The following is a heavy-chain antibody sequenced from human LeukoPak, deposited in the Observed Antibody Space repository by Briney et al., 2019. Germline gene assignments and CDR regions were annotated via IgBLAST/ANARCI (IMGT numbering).Heavy chain of an antibody. V-gene: IGHV3-74*01. J-gene: IGHJ4*01. D-gene: IGHD4-11*01. CDR1: GFTFSRYW. Sequence: GSLRLSCAASGFTFSRYWMHWVRQAPGKGLVWVSRINTDGRTITYADSVKGRFTISRDNAKNTLCLQLNSLRAADTAVYSCVRSAFLTTEFYFDYWGHGTLVTASS. CDR3: VRSAFLTTEFYFDY. CDR2: INTDGRTI.